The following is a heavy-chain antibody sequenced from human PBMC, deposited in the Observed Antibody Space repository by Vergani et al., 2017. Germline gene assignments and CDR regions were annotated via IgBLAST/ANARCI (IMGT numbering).Heavy chain of an antibody. J-gene: IGHJ6*03. CDR3: ARVNTETNGHLYYYYYMDV. D-gene: IGHD4-11*01. V-gene: IGHV4-34*01. Sequence: QVQLQQWGGGLLKPSETLSLTCVVTGGSFTSYHWTWIRQSPGEGLEWVGDIDHTGRPDYNPSLKSRLTMSVEESRNQFSLTLNSVTATDTAIYFYARVNTETNGHLYYYYYMDVWGQGTAVTVS. CDR2: IDHTGRP. CDR1: GGSFTSYH.